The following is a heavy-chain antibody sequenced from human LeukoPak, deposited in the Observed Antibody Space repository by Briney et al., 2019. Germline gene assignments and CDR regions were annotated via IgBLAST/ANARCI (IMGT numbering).Heavy chain of an antibody. D-gene: IGHD2-15*01. J-gene: IGHJ4*02. CDR2: INPAGTET. CDR3: ARFGYVAAVDV. Sequence: GGSLRLSCAASGFPFSAYWMTWVRQAPGTGLEWVANINPAGTETYYVDPVKGRFTVSRDDAKNLLYLQMNSLRAEDTAVYHCARFGYVAAVDVWGQGTLVTVSS. CDR1: GFPFSAYW. V-gene: IGHV3-7*01.